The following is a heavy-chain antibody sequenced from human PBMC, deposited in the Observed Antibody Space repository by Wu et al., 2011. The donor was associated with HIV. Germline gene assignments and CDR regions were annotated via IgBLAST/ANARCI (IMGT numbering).Heavy chain of an antibody. J-gene: IGHJ6*03. CDR1: GYTFNKYN. D-gene: IGHD1-1*01. Sequence: QVQLVQSGPEVKEPGASVKVSCKASGYTFNKYNMHWVRQAPGQGLEWMGMINPSGGTTSYGQRLQGRFAMTGDTATTTVYMEVTSLRSEDTATYFXARDARGRGGPTQLYMDVWGRGTTVIVSS. CDR3: ARDARGRGGPTQLYMDV. V-gene: IGHV1-46*02. CDR2: INPSGGTT.